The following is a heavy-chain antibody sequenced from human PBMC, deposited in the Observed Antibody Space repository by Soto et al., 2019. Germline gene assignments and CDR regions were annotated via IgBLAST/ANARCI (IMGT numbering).Heavy chain of an antibody. V-gene: IGHV1-69*13. Sequence: SVKVSCKASGGTFSSYAISWVRQAPGQGLEWMGGIIPIFGTANYAQKFQGRVTITADESTSTAYMELSSLRSEDTAVYYCARDPPAEDILTGPYFDYWGQGTLVTVSS. D-gene: IGHD3-9*01. CDR1: GGTFSSYA. CDR3: ARDPPAEDILTGPYFDY. J-gene: IGHJ4*02. CDR2: IIPIFGTA.